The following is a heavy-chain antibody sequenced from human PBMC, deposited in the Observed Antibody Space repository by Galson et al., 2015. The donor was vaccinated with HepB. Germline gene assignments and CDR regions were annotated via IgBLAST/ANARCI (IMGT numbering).Heavy chain of an antibody. V-gene: IGHV1-69*13. J-gene: IGHJ4*02. Sequence: SVKGSCKASGGTFSDSGISWVRQAPGQGLEWMGGIIPIFDTPNYAQKFQGRVRITADESTDTAAMELSSLTSDDTAVYYCAGGPPFDWGFYYFASWGQGPLVTVSS. D-gene: IGHD3-16*01. CDR3: AGGPPFDWGFYYFAS. CDR1: GGTFSDSG. CDR2: IIPIFDTP.